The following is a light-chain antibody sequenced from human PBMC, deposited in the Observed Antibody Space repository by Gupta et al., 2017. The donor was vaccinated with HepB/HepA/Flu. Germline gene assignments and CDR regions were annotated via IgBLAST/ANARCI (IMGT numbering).Light chain of an antibody. J-gene: IGKJ4*01. CDR1: QSVSSN. CDR2: GAS. Sequence: EIVMTQSPATLSVSPGERATLSCRASQSVSSNLAWYQQKPGQAPRLLIYGASTRATGIPARFSGSGSGTEFTLTISIRQSEDFAVYYCQQHNDWPDTFGRGTXLEIK. CDR3: QQHNDWPDT. V-gene: IGKV3-15*01.